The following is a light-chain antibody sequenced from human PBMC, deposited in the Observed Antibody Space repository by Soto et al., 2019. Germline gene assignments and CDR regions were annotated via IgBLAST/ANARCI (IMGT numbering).Light chain of an antibody. CDR3: QQYNNWPPIT. J-gene: IGKJ5*01. CDR2: GAS. Sequence: TVTTQSPATLSVSPGERATLSCRASQSVSGNLAWYQQKPGQAPRLLIYGASTRATGIPARFSGSGSGTEFTLTICSLQSEDFAVYYCQQYNNWPPITFGQGTRLEIK. V-gene: IGKV3-15*01. CDR1: QSVSGN.